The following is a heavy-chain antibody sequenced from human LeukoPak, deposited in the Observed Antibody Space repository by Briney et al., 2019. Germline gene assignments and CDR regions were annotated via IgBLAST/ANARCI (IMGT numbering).Heavy chain of an antibody. CDR2: INHSGST. CDR3: AGTPEYYDILTGYNSLYYFDY. D-gene: IGHD3-9*01. V-gene: IGHV4-34*01. CDR1: GGSFSGYY. Sequence: SETLSLTCAVYGGSFSGYYWSWIRQPPGKGLEWIGEINHSGSTNYNPSLKSRVTISVDTSKNQFSLKLSSVTAADTAVYYCAGTPEYYDILTGYNSLYYFDYWGQGTLVTVSS. J-gene: IGHJ4*02.